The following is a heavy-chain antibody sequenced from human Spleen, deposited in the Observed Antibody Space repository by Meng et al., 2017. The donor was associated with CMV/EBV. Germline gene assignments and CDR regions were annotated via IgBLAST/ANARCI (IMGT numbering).Heavy chain of an antibody. CDR3: ARGGYPFYFDS. V-gene: IGHV1-2*02. CDR1: GYTFTGYY. CDR2: INPNSGGT. Sequence: ASVKVSCKASGYTFTGYYIHLMRQAPGQGLEWMGWINPNSGGTNYAQKFQGRVTMTRDTSISTAYMDLSRLRSDDTAVYYCARGGYPFYFDSWGQGTLVTVSS. J-gene: IGHJ4*02. D-gene: IGHD5-18*01.